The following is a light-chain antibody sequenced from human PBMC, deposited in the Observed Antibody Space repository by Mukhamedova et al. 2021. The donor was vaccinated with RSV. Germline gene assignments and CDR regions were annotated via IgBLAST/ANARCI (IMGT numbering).Light chain of an antibody. CDR3: QQYNSYPWT. CDR2: QAS. Sequence: WYQRRVHGQAPKLLIYQASILETGVPPRFSGSGSGTEFTLTISSLQPDDFATYYCQQYNSYPWTFGQGTKVEIK. J-gene: IGKJ1*01. V-gene: IGKV1-5*03.